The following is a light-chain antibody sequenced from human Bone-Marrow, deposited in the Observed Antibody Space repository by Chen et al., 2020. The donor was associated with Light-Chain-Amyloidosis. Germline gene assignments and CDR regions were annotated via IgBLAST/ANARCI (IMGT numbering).Light chain of an antibody. CDR3: QQYGTTPLT. J-gene: IGKJ4*01. V-gene: IGKV3-20*01. Sequence: EIVLTQSPGTLSLSPGEGANLSCRASQTISSNYLTWYQQKFDQAPGLLIYGSSSRATGIPDRFTGSWSGTDFTLTINRLEPEDFAMYYCQQYGTTPLTFGGGTKVEIK. CDR2: GSS. CDR1: QTISSNY.